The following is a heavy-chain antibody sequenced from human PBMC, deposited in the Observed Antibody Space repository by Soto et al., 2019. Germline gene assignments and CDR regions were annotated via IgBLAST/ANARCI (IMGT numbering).Heavy chain of an antibody. CDR3: ARGGYSYGGYYYYYGMDV. D-gene: IGHD5-18*01. J-gene: IGHJ6*02. Sequence: GGSLRLSCAASGFIFSNYYMSRVRQAPGKGLEWVSSISETSSHIYYADSVRGRFTISRDNAKNSVYLQMNSLRAEDTATYYCARGGYSYGGYYYYYGMDVWGQGTTVTVSS. V-gene: IGHV3-21*06. CDR1: GFIFSNYY. CDR2: ISETSSHI.